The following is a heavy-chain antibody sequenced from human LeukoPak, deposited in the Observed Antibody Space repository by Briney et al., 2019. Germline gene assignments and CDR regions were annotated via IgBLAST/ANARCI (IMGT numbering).Heavy chain of an antibody. J-gene: IGHJ4*02. Sequence: GGSLRLSCAASGFTFSSYAMNWVRQAPGKGLEWVSSINSGSSHFYYADSVRGRFTISRDNAKNSLFLQMSSLRAEDTAVYYCAVHCSGGSCKDYWGQGTLVTVSS. D-gene: IGHD2-15*01. V-gene: IGHV3-21*06. CDR3: AVHCSGGSCKDY. CDR2: INSGSSHF. CDR1: GFTFSSYA.